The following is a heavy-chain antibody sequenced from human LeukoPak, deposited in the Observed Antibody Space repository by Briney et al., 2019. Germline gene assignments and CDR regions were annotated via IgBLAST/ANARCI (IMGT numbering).Heavy chain of an antibody. Sequence: PSETLSLTCTVSGGSISSSSYYWGWIRQPPGKGLEWIGSIYYSGSTYYNPSLKSRVTISVDTSKNQFSLKLSSVTAADTAVYYCARVELPAAILGWFDPWGQGTLVTVSS. CDR2: IYYSGST. J-gene: IGHJ5*02. D-gene: IGHD2-2*02. CDR3: ARVELPAAILGWFDP. V-gene: IGHV4-39*07. CDR1: GGSISSSSYY.